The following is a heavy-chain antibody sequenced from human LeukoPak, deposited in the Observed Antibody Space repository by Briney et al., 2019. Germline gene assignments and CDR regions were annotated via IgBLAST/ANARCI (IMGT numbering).Heavy chain of an antibody. J-gene: IGHJ4*02. Sequence: ASVKVSCKASGYTFTDYYMHWVRQAPGQGLEWMGRINPKSGVINYAQKFQGRVTMTRDTSISTAYMELSRLRSDDTAVYYCAKVLDSSGYYSHYWGQGTLVTVSS. V-gene: IGHV1-2*06. D-gene: IGHD3-22*01. CDR2: INPKSGVI. CDR1: GYTFTDYY. CDR3: AKVLDSSGYYSHY.